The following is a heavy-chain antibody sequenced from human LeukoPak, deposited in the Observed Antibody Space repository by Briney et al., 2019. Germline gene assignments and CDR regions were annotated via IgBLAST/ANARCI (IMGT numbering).Heavy chain of an antibody. J-gene: IGHJ4*02. CDR3: AREGGSAAPDY. Sequence: GGSLRLSCAASGFTFSSYEMNWVRKAPGKGLEWVSYISSSGSTIYYADSVKGRFTISRDNAKNSLYLQMNSLRAEDTAVYYCAREGGSAAPDYWGQGTLVTVSS. CDR1: GFTFSSYE. V-gene: IGHV3-48*03. D-gene: IGHD2-2*01. CDR2: ISSSGSTI.